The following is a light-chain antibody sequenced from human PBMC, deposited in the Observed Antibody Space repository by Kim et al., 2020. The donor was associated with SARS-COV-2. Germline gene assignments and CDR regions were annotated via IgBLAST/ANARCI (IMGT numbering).Light chain of an antibody. Sequence: LSPGEPATLSCRASQSVSSYLAWYQQKPGQAPRLLMYDASNRATGIPARFSGSGSGTDFTLTISILEPEDFAVYYCQQRSYWPVTFGGGTKVDIK. CDR1: QSVSSY. V-gene: IGKV3-11*01. CDR3: QQRSYWPVT. CDR2: DAS. J-gene: IGKJ4*01.